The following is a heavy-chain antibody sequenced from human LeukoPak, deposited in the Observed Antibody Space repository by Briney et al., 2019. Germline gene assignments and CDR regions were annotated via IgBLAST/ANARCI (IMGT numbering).Heavy chain of an antibody. J-gene: IGHJ4*02. CDR1: GGSVSSGSYY. Sequence: PSETLSLTCTVSGGSVSSGSYYWSWIRQPPGKGLEWIGEINHSGSTNYNPSLKSRVTISVDTSKNQFSLKLSSVTAADTAVYYCARASPTYYYDSSGYYSIGVGEDYWGQGTLVTVSS. D-gene: IGHD3-22*01. V-gene: IGHV4-39*07. CDR3: ARASPTYYYDSSGYYSIGVGEDY. CDR2: INHSGST.